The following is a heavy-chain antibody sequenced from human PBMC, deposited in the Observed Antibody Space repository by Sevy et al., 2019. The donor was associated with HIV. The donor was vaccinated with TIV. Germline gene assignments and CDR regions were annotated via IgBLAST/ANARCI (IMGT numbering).Heavy chain of an antibody. CDR3: AHSLYADYTNYFDP. CDR2: IHWDDDK. Sequence: SGPTLVKPTQTLTLTCTFSGFSLTTSGMGVGWIRQPPGKALEWLALIHWDDDKDYSPSLKSRLTITKDTSKNQVVLTMTNMDPLDTATYDCAHSLYADYTNYFDPWGQGTLVTVSS. CDR1: GFSLTTSGMG. J-gene: IGHJ5*02. D-gene: IGHD4-4*01. V-gene: IGHV2-5*02.